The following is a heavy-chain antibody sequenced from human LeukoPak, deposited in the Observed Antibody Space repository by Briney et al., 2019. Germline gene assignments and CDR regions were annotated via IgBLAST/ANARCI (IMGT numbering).Heavy chain of an antibody. D-gene: IGHD2-2*01. CDR1: GFTFSSYA. CDR2: ISGSGGST. V-gene: IGHV3-23*01. Sequence: GGSLRLSCAASGFTFSSYAMSWVRQAPGRGLEWVSAISGSGGSTYYADSVKGRFTISRDNSKNTLYLQMNSLRAEDTAVYYCAKAGYCSSTSCYWGYYYYMDVWGKGTTVTVSS. J-gene: IGHJ6*03. CDR3: AKAGYCSSTSCYWGYYYYMDV.